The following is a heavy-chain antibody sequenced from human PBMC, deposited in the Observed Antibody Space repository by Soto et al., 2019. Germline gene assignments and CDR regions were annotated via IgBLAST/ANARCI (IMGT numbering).Heavy chain of an antibody. J-gene: IGHJ4*02. V-gene: IGHV3-72*01. Sequence: PGGSLRLSCAASGFTFSDHYMDWVRQAPRKGLEWVGRTRKKVNSYTTEYAASVRGRFTISRDDSKSSLFLQMNSLITEDTAVYYCTRVTGSYSYDYWGQGTLVTVSS. CDR3: TRVTGSYSYDY. CDR1: GFTFSDHY. D-gene: IGHD3-10*01. CDR2: TRKKVNSYTT.